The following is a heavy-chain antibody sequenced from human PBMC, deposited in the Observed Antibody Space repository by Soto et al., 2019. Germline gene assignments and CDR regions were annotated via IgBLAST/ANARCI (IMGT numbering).Heavy chain of an antibody. J-gene: IGHJ4*02. CDR1: GYTLTELS. CDR3: ATLYSSSSYDQYYFDS. Sequence: GASVKVSCKVSGYTLTELSMHWVRQAPGKGLEWMGGFDPEDGETIYAQKFQGRVTMTEDTSTDTAYMELSSLRSEDTAVYYCATLYSSSSYDQYYFDSWGQGALVTVSS. CDR2: FDPEDGET. V-gene: IGHV1-24*01. D-gene: IGHD6-6*01.